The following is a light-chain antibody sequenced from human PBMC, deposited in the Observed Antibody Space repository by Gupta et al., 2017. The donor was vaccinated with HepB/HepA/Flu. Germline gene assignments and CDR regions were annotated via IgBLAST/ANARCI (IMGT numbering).Light chain of an antibody. CDR1: HRDIGGYNY. V-gene: IGLV2-14*03. CDR2: DVT. J-gene: IGLJ1*01. CDR3: SSYATSSNPYV. Sequence: SALSQPASVSGAPYPSFTISYPGSHRDIGGYNYVDWYQQHPGKAPELIIYDVTNRHSGVANRFSGAKSGNTAAMTIAGLQAEEEADYFCSSYATSSNPYVFGTGTKVTVL.